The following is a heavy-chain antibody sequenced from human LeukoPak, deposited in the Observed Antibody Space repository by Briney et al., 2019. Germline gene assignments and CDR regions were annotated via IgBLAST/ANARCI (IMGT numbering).Heavy chain of an antibody. CDR3: AKELLWFGELLSSSDY. Sequence: GGSLRLSCAASGFTFSSYGMHWVRQAPGKGLEWVAVISYDGSNKYYADSVKGRFTISRDNSKNTLYLQMNSLRAEDTAVYYCAKELLWFGELLSSSDYWGQGTLVTVSS. CDR1: GFTFSSYG. V-gene: IGHV3-30*18. J-gene: IGHJ4*02. CDR2: ISYDGSNK. D-gene: IGHD3-10*01.